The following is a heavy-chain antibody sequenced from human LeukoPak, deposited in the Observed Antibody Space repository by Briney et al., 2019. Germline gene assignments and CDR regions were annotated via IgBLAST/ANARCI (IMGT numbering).Heavy chain of an antibody. CDR1: GGTFSSYA. D-gene: IGHD4-17*01. J-gene: IGHJ6*02. Sequence: SVKVSCTASGGTFSSYAISWVRQAPGQRLEWMGRIVPIFGIANYAQKFQGRVTITADKSTSTAYMELSSLRSEDTAVYYCARERGPYGDRKRYGMDVWGQGTTVTVSS. CDR2: IVPIFGIA. V-gene: IGHV1-69*04. CDR3: ARERGPYGDRKRYGMDV.